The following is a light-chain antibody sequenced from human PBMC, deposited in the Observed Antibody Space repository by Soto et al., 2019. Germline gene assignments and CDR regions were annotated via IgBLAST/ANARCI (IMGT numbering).Light chain of an antibody. CDR3: QQDNCYSEA. J-gene: IGKJ1*01. Sequence: IQMTQSPSSLSASVEDRVIITCRASQSISSYLNWYQQKPGKAPKLLIYAASSLQSGVPSRFSGSGSGTEFTLTISSLQPDDFTTYYCQQDNCYSEAFGQGSKVDI. CDR2: AAS. V-gene: IGKV1-39*01. CDR1: QSISSY.